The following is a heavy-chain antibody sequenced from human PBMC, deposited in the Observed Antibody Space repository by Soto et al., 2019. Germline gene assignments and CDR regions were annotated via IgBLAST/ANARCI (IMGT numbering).Heavy chain of an antibody. Sequence: QVQLVQSGAEMKEPGDSVRVSCEASGYTFTSYYIHWVRQAPGQGLEWMGWINPKFGDTTYAQDFQGRVSMTRDMSISTVYMELSRRTSDDTAIDYCARNMDYYYGPGSGNGHGFWGQGTTVTVFS. CDR1: GYTFTSYY. CDR2: INPKFGDT. CDR3: ARNMDYYYGPGSGNGHGF. J-gene: IGHJ6*02. V-gene: IGHV1-2*02. D-gene: IGHD3-10*01.